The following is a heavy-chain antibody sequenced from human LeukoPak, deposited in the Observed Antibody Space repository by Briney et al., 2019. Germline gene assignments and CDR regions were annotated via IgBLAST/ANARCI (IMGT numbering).Heavy chain of an antibody. CDR3: ARSPDYGDYAL. D-gene: IGHD4-17*01. CDR1: GASMSSNY. CDR2: IYYSGST. Sequence: PSETLSLTCTVSGASMSSNYWSWIRQPPGKGLEWIGYIYYSGSTNYNPSLKSRVTISVDTSKNQFSLKLSSVTAADTAVYYCARSPDYGDYALWGQGTLVTVSS. J-gene: IGHJ4*02. V-gene: IGHV4-59*08.